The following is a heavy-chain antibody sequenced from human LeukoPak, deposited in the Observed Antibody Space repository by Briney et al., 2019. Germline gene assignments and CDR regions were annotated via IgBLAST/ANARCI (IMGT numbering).Heavy chain of an antibody. CDR3: ARGLGTYYYDSSGWYYFDY. CDR1: GGSISSGGYY. J-gene: IGHJ4*02. Sequence: PSETLSLTCTVSGGSISSGGYYWSWIRQHPGKGLEWIGYIYYSGSTYYNPSLKSRVTISVDTSKSQFSLKLSSVTAADTAVYYCARGLGTYYYDSSGWYYFDYWGQGTLVTVSS. D-gene: IGHD3-22*01. V-gene: IGHV4-31*03. CDR2: IYYSGST.